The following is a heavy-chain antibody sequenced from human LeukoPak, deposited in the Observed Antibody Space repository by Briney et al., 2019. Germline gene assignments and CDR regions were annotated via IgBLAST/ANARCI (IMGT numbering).Heavy chain of an antibody. CDR2: VNPYVSST. D-gene: IGHD3-16*01. CDR3: GRGRSYGDY. J-gene: IGHJ4*02. V-gene: IGHV3-74*01. Sequence: GSLSLSCAASGFTFSRYLMHWVRQVPGKGRVWVSRVNPYVSSTTSVDPVKGRLTSSRDNTKNTRYLQRNRLSFEDTAVYYCGRGRSYGDYWGQGILVTVSS. CDR1: GFTFSRYL.